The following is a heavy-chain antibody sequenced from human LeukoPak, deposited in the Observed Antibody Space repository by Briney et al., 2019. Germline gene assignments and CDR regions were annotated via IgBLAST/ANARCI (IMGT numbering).Heavy chain of an antibody. D-gene: IGHD6-19*01. V-gene: IGHV4-39*01. Sequence: SETLSLTCTVSGGSISSSSYHWGWIRQPPGKGLEWIGSIYFSGSTYYNPSLKSRLTISVDTSKNQFSLKLSSVTAADTAVYYCARQSSGWYEFDYWGQGTLVTVSS. CDR2: IYFSGST. CDR1: GGSISSSSYH. J-gene: IGHJ4*02. CDR3: ARQSSGWYEFDY.